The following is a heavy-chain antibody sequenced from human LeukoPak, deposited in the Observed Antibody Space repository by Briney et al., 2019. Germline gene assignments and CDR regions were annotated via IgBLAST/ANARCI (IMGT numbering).Heavy chain of an antibody. CDR3: ASRRGVYRDWFDP. D-gene: IGHD3-10*01. Sequence: GGSLRLSCAASGFTFTSYEMNWVRQAPGKGLEWVSYISSDGSTIFYVDSVKGRFTISRDNANNSLYLQMNSLRAEDTAVYYCASRRGVYRDWFDPWGQGTLVTVSS. CDR2: ISSDGSTI. V-gene: IGHV3-48*03. CDR1: GFTFTSYE. J-gene: IGHJ5*02.